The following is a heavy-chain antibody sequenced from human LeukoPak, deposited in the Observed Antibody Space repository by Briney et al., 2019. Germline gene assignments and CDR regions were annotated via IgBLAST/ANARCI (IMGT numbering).Heavy chain of an antibody. D-gene: IGHD3-22*01. CDR3: ARDFTFYDSSGYTNDAFDI. V-gene: IGHV3-33*08. CDR1: GFAFNFYA. Sequence: GGSLRLSCAASGFAFNFYAMTWIRQAPGKGLEWVAGIWYDGSNKYYADSVKGRFTISRDNSKNTLYLQMNSLRAEDTAVYYCARDFTFYDSSGYTNDAFDIWGQGTMVTVSS. J-gene: IGHJ3*02. CDR2: IWYDGSNK.